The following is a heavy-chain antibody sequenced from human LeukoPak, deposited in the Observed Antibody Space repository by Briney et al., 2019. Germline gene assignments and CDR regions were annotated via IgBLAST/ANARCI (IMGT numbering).Heavy chain of an antibody. CDR1: GFTFSSYG. Sequence: GGSLRLSCAASGFTFSSYGMHWVRQAPGKGLEWVAVISYDGSNKYYADSVKGRFTISRDNSKNTLYLQMNSLRAEDTAVYYCAKDFKYYGPTQYYFDYWGQGTLVTVSS. CDR3: AKDFKYYGPTQYYFDY. J-gene: IGHJ4*02. CDR2: ISYDGSNK. V-gene: IGHV3-30*18. D-gene: IGHD3-10*01.